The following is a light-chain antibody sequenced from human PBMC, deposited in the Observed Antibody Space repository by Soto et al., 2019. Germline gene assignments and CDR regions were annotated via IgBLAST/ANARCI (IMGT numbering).Light chain of an antibody. Sequence: DIRRTQSPSSLSASVGDRVTITCRASQHISNYLNWYQQKPGKAPKLLIYAASSLQSGVPSRLSGSGSGTDFTLAISSLQPEDFATYYCQQSYSTPWTFGQGTKVDIK. CDR2: AAS. V-gene: IGKV1-39*01. CDR3: QQSYSTPWT. J-gene: IGKJ1*01. CDR1: QHISNY.